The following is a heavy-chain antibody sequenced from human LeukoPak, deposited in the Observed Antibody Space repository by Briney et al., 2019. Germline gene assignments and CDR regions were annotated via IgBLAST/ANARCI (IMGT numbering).Heavy chain of an antibody. CDR3: AKDGGSTEDYMDV. V-gene: IGHV3-30*02. CDR2: IRCDGSNK. CDR1: GFTFSSYG. Sequence: GGSLRLSCAASGFTFSSYGMHWVRQAPGKGLEWVAFIRCDGSNKYYADSVKGRFTISRDNSKNTLYLQMNSLRAEDTAVYYCAKDGGSTEDYMDVWGKGTTVTVSS. D-gene: IGHD2-15*01. J-gene: IGHJ6*03.